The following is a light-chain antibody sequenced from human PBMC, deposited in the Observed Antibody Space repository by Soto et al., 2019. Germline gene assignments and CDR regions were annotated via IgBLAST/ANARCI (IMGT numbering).Light chain of an antibody. CDR2: AAS. Sequence: DIQMTQSPSSLPASVGDRVTITCRASQGISNYLAWYQQKPGKVPKLLIYAASTLQSGVPSRFSGSGSGTDFTLTISSLQPEDVATYYCQKYNSAPSITFGQGTRLEIK. CDR3: QKYNSAPSIT. V-gene: IGKV1-27*01. CDR1: QGISNY. J-gene: IGKJ5*01.